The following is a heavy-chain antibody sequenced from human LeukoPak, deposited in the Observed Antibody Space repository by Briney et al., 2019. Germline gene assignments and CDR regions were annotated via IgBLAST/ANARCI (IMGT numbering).Heavy chain of an antibody. CDR1: GVTFSSYG. CDR2: IWYDGSNK. Sequence: GGSLRLSCAASGVTFSSYGMHWVRQAPGKGLEWVAVIWYDGSNKYYADSVKGRFTISRDNSKNTLYLQMNSLRAEDTAVYYCAKAQGTAMALDYWGQGTLVTVSS. D-gene: IGHD5-18*01. J-gene: IGHJ4*02. V-gene: IGHV3-33*06. CDR3: AKAQGTAMALDY.